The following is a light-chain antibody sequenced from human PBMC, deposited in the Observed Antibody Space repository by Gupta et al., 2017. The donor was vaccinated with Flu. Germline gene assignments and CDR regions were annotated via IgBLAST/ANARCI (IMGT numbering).Light chain of an antibody. CDR3: EAWDDSLNGLWV. V-gene: IGLV1-44*01. CDR1: SSNIGSNV. Sequence: VTISCSGSSSNIGSNVVSWYQHLPGRAPKLLIYNDNQRPSGGPDRVSGSKSGTSASLAISGLQSEDEADYYCEAWDDSLNGLWVFGGGTQLTVL. CDR2: NDN. J-gene: IGLJ3*02.